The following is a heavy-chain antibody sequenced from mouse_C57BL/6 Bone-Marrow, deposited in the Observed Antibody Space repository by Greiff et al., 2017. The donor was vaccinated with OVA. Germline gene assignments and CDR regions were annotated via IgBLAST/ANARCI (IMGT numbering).Heavy chain of an antibody. CDR2: IHPNSGST. V-gene: IGHV1-64*01. CDR1: GYTFTSYW. J-gene: IGHJ3*01. D-gene: IGHD1-1*01. CDR3: ARDYYGSRGAY. Sequence: QVQLKQPGAELVKPGASVKLSCKASGYTFTSYWMHWVKQRPGQGLEWIGMIHPNSGSTNYNEKFKSKATLTVDKSSSTAYMQLSSLTSEDSAVNYCARDYYGSRGAYWGQGTLVTVSA.